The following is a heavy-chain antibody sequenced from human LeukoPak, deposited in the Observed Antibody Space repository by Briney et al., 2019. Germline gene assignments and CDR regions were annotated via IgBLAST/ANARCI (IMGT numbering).Heavy chain of an antibody. CDR2: INGSGGST. D-gene: IGHD2-2*02. J-gene: IGHJ4*02. V-gene: IGHV3-23*01. CDR1: GFTFSSYA. Sequence: PGGSLRLSCAASGFTFSSYAMSWVRQAPGKGLEWVSAINGSGGSTYYADSVKGRFTISRDNSKNTLYLQMNSLRAEDTAVYYCAKSLGYCSSTSCYTDSYWGQGTLVTVSS. CDR3: AKSLGYCSSTSCYTDSY.